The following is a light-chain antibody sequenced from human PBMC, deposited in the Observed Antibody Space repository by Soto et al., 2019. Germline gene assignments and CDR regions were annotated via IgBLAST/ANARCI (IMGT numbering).Light chain of an antibody. CDR1: QSINNW. J-gene: IGKJ1*01. Sequence: DIQMTQSPSTLSASVGDRVTITCRASQSINNWLAWYQLKPGKAPKLLIYDASTLERGVPSRFSGSGSGTEFTLTISSLQPDDFATYYCQHYASLSPAFGQGTKVGI. V-gene: IGKV1-5*01. CDR3: QHYASLSPA. CDR2: DAS.